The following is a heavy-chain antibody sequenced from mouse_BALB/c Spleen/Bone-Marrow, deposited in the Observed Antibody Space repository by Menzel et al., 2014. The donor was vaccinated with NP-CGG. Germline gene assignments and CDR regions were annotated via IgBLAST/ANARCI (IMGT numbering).Heavy chain of an antibody. CDR1: GFSLTSYG. J-gene: IGHJ2*01. V-gene: IGHV2-2*02. Sequence: QVQLKESGPGLVQPPQSLSITCTVSGFSLTSYGVHWVRQSPGKGLEWLAGIWSGGSTDYNAAFISRLSISKDTSKDQVFFKKNSLQANDTAIYCCARNDGYYYFVYWDQGTTLTVSS. D-gene: IGHD2-3*01. CDR2: IWSGGST. CDR3: ARNDGYYYFVY.